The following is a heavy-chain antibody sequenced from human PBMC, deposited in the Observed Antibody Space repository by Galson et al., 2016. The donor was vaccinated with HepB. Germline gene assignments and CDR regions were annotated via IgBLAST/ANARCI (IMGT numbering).Heavy chain of an antibody. V-gene: IGHV4-61*01. D-gene: IGHD6-19*01. CDR3: ARASLHSSDSRGCWFDP. Sequence: SETLSLTCTVSGGSVSSGTYYWSWIRQPPAKGLEWIGYIYYSGRTNYNPSLKSRVTISVDTSKNQFSLKLTSVIAADTAVYYCARASLHSSDSRGCWFDPWGQGTLVTVSS. CDR2: IYYSGRT. CDR1: GGSVSSGTYY. J-gene: IGHJ5*02.